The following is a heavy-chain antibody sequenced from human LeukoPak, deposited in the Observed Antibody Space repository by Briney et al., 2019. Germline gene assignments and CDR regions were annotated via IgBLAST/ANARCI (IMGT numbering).Heavy chain of an antibody. Sequence: ASVKVSCKASGYTFTSYGISWVRQAPGQGLEWMGGIIPIFGTANYAQKFQGRVTITADESTSTAYMELSSLRSEDTAVYYCASPTPKYGDYVHYGMDVWGQGTTVTVSS. J-gene: IGHJ6*02. D-gene: IGHD4-17*01. CDR2: IIPIFGTA. V-gene: IGHV1-69*13. CDR3: ASPTPKYGDYVHYGMDV. CDR1: GYTFTSYG.